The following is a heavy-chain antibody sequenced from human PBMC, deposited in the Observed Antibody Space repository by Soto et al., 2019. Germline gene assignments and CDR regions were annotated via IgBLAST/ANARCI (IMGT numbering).Heavy chain of an antibody. J-gene: IGHJ5*02. Sequence: SETLSLTCTVSGGSISSYYWSWIRQPAGKGLEWIGRIYTSGSTNYNPSLKSRVTMSVDTSKNQFSLKLSSVTAADTAVYYCAAYYDFWSGYNWFDPWGQGTLVTVSS. CDR3: AAYYDFWSGYNWFDP. CDR2: IYTSGST. D-gene: IGHD3-3*01. CDR1: GGSISSYY. V-gene: IGHV4-4*07.